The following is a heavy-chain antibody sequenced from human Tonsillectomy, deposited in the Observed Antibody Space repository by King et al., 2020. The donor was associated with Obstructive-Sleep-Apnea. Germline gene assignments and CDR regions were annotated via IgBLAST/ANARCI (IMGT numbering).Heavy chain of an antibody. V-gene: IGHV1-24*01. CDR1: GYTLTELS. D-gene: IGHD1-1*01. CDR2: FDPEDGET. J-gene: IGHJ3*02. Sequence: QLVQSGAEVKKPGASVKVSCKVSGYTLTELSMHWVRQAPGKGLEWMGGFDPEDGETIYAQKFQGRVTMTEDTSTDTAYMELSSLRSEDTAVYYCATSRGGTMLRQTSDAFDIWGQGTMVTVSS. CDR3: ATSRGGTMLRQTSDAFDI.